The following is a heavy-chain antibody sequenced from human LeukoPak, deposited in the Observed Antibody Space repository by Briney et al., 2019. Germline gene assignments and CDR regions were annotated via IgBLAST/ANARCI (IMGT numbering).Heavy chain of an antibody. CDR1: GFTFNNFA. J-gene: IGHJ4*02. CDR2: ISFDGSKA. V-gene: IGHV3-30*18. CDR3: AKEGTDYGDYPYFFES. D-gene: IGHD4-17*01. Sequence: TGGSLRLSCEASGFTFNNFAMHWVRQAPGKGLEWVAIISFDGSKAFYADSVKGRFTISRDNSRNTLYLQLNSLRVEDTAVYYCAKEGTDYGDYPYFFESWGQGTLVTVSS.